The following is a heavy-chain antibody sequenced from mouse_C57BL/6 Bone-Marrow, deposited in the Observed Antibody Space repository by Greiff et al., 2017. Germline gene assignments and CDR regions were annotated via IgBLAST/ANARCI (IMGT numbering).Heavy chain of an antibody. Sequence: ESGAELVRPGASVKLSCTASGYTFTSYAITWVKQSPGQGLEWIATIYPGSGYTYYNEKFKGKATLTAEKSSSTAYLELSSLTSEDSAVYFCAGRDYGNPFAYWGQGTTVTVSA. CDR2: IYPGSGYT. J-gene: IGHJ3*01. V-gene: IGHV1-76*01. D-gene: IGHD2-1*01. CDR3: AGRDYGNPFAY. CDR1: GYTFTSYA.